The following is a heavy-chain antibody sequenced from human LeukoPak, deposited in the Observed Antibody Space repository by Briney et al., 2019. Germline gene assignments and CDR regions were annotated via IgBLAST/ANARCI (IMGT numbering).Heavy chain of an antibody. CDR2: INPSGGST. J-gene: IGHJ4*02. CDR3: ARDPLYDCSGYYYY. Sequence: ASVKVSCKASGYTLTSNDIHWVRQAPGQGLEWMGIINPSGGSTSYAQKFQGRVTITADKSTSTAYMELSSLRSEDTAVYYCARDPLYDCSGYYYYWGQGTLVTVSS. CDR1: GYTLTSND. V-gene: IGHV1-46*01. D-gene: IGHD3-22*01.